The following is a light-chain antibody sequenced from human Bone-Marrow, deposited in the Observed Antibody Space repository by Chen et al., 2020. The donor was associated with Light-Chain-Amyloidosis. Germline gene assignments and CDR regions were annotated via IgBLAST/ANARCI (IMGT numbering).Light chain of an antibody. CDR2: DDS. J-gene: IGLJ3*02. V-gene: IGLV3-21*02. CDR3: PVWDRSSDRPV. Sequence: SYVLTQPSSVSVAPGQTATIACGGNDIGSTSVHWYQQTPGQAPLLVVYDDSDRPSGIPERLSGSNGGNAASMTIGRGEDGDEADYYCPVWDRSSDRPVVGGGTKMSVL. CDR1: DIGSTS.